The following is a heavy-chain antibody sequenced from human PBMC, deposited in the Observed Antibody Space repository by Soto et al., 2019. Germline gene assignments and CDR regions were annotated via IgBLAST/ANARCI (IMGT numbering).Heavy chain of an antibody. CDR2: ISGSGGST. J-gene: IGHJ3*02. V-gene: IGHV3-23*01. CDR3: AKSLSLSSGWPDDAFDI. D-gene: IGHD6-19*01. CDR1: GCTFSNYV. Sequence: GGSRRLSCAGSGCTFSNYVMSWVRQAPGKGLEWVSAISGSGGSTYYADSVKGRFTISRDNSKNTLYLQMNSLRAEDTAVYYCAKSLSLSSGWPDDAFDIWGQGTMVTVSS.